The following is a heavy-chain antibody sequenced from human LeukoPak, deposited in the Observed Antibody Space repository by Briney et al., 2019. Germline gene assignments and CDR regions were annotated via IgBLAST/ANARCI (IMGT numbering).Heavy chain of an antibody. CDR3: ASNTAMVSVAFDI. CDR2: IYYSGST. J-gene: IGHJ3*02. Sequence: PSETLSLTCIISGGSISSSSYYWGWIRQPPGKGLEWIGYIYYSGSTYYNPSLKSRVTISVDTSKNQFSLKLSSVTAADTAVYYCASNTAMVSVAFDIWGQGTMVTVSS. V-gene: IGHV4-30-4*08. CDR1: GGSISSSSYY. D-gene: IGHD5-18*01.